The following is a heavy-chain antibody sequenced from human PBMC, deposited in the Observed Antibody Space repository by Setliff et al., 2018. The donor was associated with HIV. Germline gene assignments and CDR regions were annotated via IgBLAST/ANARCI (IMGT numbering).Heavy chain of an antibody. V-gene: IGHV3-7*01. J-gene: IGHJ4*02. CDR1: GFTFSNYW. CDR3: ARTREQWVVREFDY. CDR2: IKQEGGEE. D-gene: IGHD6-19*01. Sequence: GGSLRLSCAASGFTFSNYWMNWVRQAPGKGLEWVADIKQEGGEENYVDSVKGRFTISRDNAKNSLFLQMNSLRVEDTAVYYCARTREQWVVREFDYWGQGMLVTVSS.